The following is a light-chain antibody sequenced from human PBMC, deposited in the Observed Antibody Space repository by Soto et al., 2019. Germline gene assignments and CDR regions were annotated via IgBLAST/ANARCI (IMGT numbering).Light chain of an antibody. CDR1: QTVRDN. CDR3: QQYSNWLLT. Sequence: QSLATLSVSPGERATLSCRASQTVRDNLGWYQQKPGQPPRLLIYGATTRATGIPARFSGSGSGTEFTLTISSLQSEDFAVYYCQQYSNWLLTFCGGTKVDIK. CDR2: GAT. V-gene: IGKV3D-15*01. J-gene: IGKJ4*01.